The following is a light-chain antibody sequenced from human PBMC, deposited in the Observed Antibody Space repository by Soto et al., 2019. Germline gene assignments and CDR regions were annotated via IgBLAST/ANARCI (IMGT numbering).Light chain of an antibody. J-gene: IGLJ1*01. V-gene: IGLV2-14*01. Sequence: ALTQPASVSGSPGQSITISCTGTSSDVGGYNYVSWYQQYPGKAPKLMIYEVSNRPSGVSNRYSGSKSGNTASLTISGLQAEDEADYYCSSYTSSSTHYVFGTGTKVTVL. CDR3: SSYTSSSTHYV. CDR1: SSDVGGYNY. CDR2: EVS.